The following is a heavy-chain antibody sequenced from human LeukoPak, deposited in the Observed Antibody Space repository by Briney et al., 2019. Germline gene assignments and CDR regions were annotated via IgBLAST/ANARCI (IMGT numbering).Heavy chain of an antibody. Sequence: SETLSLTCAVSGGSISSGGYSWSWIRQPPGKGLEWIGYIYYSGSTYYNPSLKSRVTISVDTSKNQFSLKLSSVTAADTAVYYCARDLGGPFMDVWGKGTTVTVSS. CDR2: IYYSGST. CDR1: GGSISSGGYS. V-gene: IGHV4-30-4*07. CDR3: ARDLGGPFMDV. J-gene: IGHJ6*03.